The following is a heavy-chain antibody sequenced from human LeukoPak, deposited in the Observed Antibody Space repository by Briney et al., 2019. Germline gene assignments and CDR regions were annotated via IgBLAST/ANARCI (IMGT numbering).Heavy chain of an antibody. CDR3: AKDSKRWKTYYYEAGSYYFDY. J-gene: IGHJ4*02. V-gene: IGHV3-30*02. CDR1: GFTFSSYG. CDR2: IRYDGSNK. D-gene: IGHD3-10*01. Sequence: GGPLRLSCAAPGFTFSSYGMHWVRQAPGKGLEWVAFIRYDGSNKYYADSVKGRFTISRDNSKNTLYLQMNSLRPEDTAVYYCAKDSKRWKTYYYEAGSYYFDYWGQGTRVTVSS.